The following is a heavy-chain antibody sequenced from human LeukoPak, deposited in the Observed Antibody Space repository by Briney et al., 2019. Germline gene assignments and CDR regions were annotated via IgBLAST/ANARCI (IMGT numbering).Heavy chain of an antibody. CDR1: GYTFTSYY. CDR2: INTSGGST. D-gene: IGHD3-22*01. J-gene: IGHJ4*02. CDR3: AREMSSGYDSSGYYAY. V-gene: IGHV1-46*01. Sequence: GSVKVSCKASGYTFTSYYMHWVRQAPGQGLEWMGIINTSGGSTSYAQKFQGRVTMTRDTSTSTVYMELSSLRSEDTAVYYCAREMSSGYDSSGYYAYWGQGTLVTVSS.